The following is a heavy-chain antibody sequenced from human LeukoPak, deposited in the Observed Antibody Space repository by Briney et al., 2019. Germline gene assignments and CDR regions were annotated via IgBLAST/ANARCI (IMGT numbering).Heavy chain of an antibody. CDR2: INPNSGGT. Sequence: ASVKVSCKASGYTFTGYYMHWVRQAPGQGLEWMGWINPNSGGTNYAQKFQGWVTMTRDTSISTAYMELSRLRSDDTAVYYCARYGVAAAGTGPDAFDIWGQGTMVTVSS. D-gene: IGHD6-13*01. CDR1: GYTFTGYY. V-gene: IGHV1-2*04. J-gene: IGHJ3*02. CDR3: ARYGVAAAGTGPDAFDI.